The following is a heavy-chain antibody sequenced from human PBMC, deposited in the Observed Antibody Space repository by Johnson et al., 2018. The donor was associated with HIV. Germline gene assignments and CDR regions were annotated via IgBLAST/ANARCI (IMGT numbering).Heavy chain of an antibody. CDR2: ISYDGSNK. V-gene: IGHV3-30*18. CDR1: GFTFSSYG. J-gene: IGHJ3*02. CDR3: ANFYTDNTLCLFGAFDI. D-gene: IGHD3-16*01. Sequence: QVQLVESGGGVVQPGRSLRLSCAASGFTFSSYGMHWVRQAPGKGLEWVAVISYDGSNKYYADYVKGRFTISRDNSKNTLYLQMNSLRAEDTAVYYCANFYTDNTLCLFGAFDIWGQGTMVTVSS.